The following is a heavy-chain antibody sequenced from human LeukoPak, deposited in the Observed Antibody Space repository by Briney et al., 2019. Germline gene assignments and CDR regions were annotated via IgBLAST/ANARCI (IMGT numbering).Heavy chain of an antibody. Sequence: SQTLSLTSAISGDSVSSNSAAWNWIRQSPSRGLEWLGATYYRSKWFNDYAVSVKSRMTINPDTSNNQFSLHLNSVTPEDTAVYYCARAAKGYFYVMDVWGQGTTVTVSS. CDR2: TYYRSKWFN. CDR3: ARAAKGYFYVMDV. V-gene: IGHV6-1*01. CDR1: GDSVSSNSAA. J-gene: IGHJ6*02.